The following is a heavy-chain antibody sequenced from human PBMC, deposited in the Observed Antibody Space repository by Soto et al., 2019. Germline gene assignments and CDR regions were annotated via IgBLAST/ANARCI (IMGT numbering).Heavy chain of an antibody. J-gene: IGHJ4*02. Sequence: GGSLRLSCAASGFTFSSYAMIWVRQAPGKGLEWVSAISGSGGSTYYADSVKGRFTISRDNSKNTLYLQMNSLRAGDTAVYYCAKSGVIVMWLQETPEHLAYWVQGTLVTVSS. CDR3: AKSGVIVMWLQETPEHLAY. CDR1: GFTFSSYA. D-gene: IGHD3-16*02. CDR2: ISGSGGST. V-gene: IGHV3-23*01.